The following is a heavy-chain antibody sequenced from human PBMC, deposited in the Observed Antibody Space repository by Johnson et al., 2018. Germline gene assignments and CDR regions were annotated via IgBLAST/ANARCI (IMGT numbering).Heavy chain of an antibody. CDR3: ARDGTEVVVVVAANFYYYGMDV. D-gene: IGHD2-15*01. Sequence: VQLVESRGVLVQPGGSLRLSCAASGFTVSSNEMSWVRQAPGKGLEWVSSISGGSTYYADSRKGRFTISRDNSKNTLHLQMNSLRAEDTAVYYCARDGTEVVVVVAANFYYYGMDVWGQGTTVTVSS. CDR1: GFTVSSNE. V-gene: IGHV3-38-3*01. J-gene: IGHJ6*02. CDR2: ISGGST.